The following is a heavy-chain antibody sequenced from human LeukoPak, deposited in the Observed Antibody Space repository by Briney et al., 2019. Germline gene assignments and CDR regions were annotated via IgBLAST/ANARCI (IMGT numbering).Heavy chain of an antibody. CDR3: STDSYDL. J-gene: IGHJ4*02. CDR1: GFSFSNAW. CDR2: ILRKTDGGTT. D-gene: IGHD3/OR15-3a*01. Sequence: GGSLRLSCVASGFSFSNAWMTWVRQAPGKGLKWVGRILRKTDGGTTDYAAPVKGRFSISRDDSKNTLYLQMNSLKSEDTAVYYCSTDSYDLWGQGTLVTVSS. V-gene: IGHV3-15*01.